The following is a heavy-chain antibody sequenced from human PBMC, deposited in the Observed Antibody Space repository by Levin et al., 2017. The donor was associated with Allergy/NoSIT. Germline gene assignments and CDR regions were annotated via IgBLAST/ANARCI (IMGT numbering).Heavy chain of an antibody. V-gene: IGHV5-51*01. Sequence: ASVKVSCKGSGYTFTSYWIGWVRQMPGKGLEWMGIIFPGDSDTRYSPSFQGQVTISADKSISTAYLQWSSLKASDTAMYYCARQNGKAADGTTMRDYWGQGTLVTVSS. CDR1: GYTFTSYW. J-gene: IGHJ4*02. CDR2: IFPGDSDT. D-gene: IGHD6-13*01. CDR3: ARQNGKAADGTTMRDY.